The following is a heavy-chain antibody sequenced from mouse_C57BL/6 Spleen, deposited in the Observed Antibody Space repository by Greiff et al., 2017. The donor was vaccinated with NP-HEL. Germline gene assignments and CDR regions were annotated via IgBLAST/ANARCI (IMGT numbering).Heavy chain of an antibody. D-gene: IGHD1-1*01. J-gene: IGHJ1*03. CDR3: ARSRYYGSSYWYFDV. CDR1: GYAFTNYL. V-gene: IGHV1-54*01. Sequence: VQLQQSGAELVRPGTSVKVSCKASGYAFTNYLIEWVKQRPGQGLEWIGVINPGSGGTNYNEKFKGKATLTADKSSSTAYMQLSSLTSEDSAVYFCARSRYYGSSYWYFDVWGTGTTVTVSS. CDR2: INPGSGGT.